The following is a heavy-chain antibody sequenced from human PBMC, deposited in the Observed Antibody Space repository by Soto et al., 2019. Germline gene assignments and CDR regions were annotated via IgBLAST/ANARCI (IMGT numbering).Heavy chain of an antibody. CDR2: IGSAGDT. Sequence: VGSLRLSCAASGFIFSFYDMHWVRQVTGKGLEWVSPIGSAGDTYYPVSVKGRFTISRENAKNALYLQMDSLRAGDTAVYYCVRAPARPYKGMDXWGQGTTVTVS. J-gene: IGHJ6*02. V-gene: IGHV3-13*01. D-gene: IGHD1-20*01. CDR3: VRAPARPYKGMDX. CDR1: GFIFSFYD.